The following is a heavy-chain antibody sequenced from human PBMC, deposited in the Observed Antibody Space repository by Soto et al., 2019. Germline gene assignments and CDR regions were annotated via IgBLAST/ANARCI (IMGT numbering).Heavy chain of an antibody. D-gene: IGHD4-17*01. Sequence: QLQLQESGPGLVKPSETLSLTCTVSGGSISGSGYYWGWIRQPPGKGLECIGTIYYSGSTYSNSALKSRVTISVDTSKTQFSLKLSSVTAADTAIYYCARHYGAFDPWGQGTLVTVSS. J-gene: IGHJ5*02. CDR1: GGSISGSGYY. CDR2: IYYSGST. V-gene: IGHV4-39*01. CDR3: ARHYGAFDP.